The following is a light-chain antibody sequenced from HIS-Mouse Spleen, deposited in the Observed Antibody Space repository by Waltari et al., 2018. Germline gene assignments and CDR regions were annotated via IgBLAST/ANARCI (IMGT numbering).Light chain of an antibody. Sequence: EIVMTQSPATLSVSPGERATLSCRASQSVSSNLAWYQQKPGQAPRLLIYGATTRATGIPARCSGSGSGTEFTLTISSMKSEDFAVYYCQQYNNWPWTFGQGTKVEIK. CDR2: GAT. CDR1: QSVSSN. V-gene: IGKV3-15*01. J-gene: IGKJ1*01. CDR3: QQYNNWPWT.